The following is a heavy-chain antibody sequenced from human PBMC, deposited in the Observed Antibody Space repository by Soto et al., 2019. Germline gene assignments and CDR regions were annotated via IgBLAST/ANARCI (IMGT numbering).Heavy chain of an antibody. J-gene: IGHJ4*02. V-gene: IGHV4-34*01. CDR2: IIHSGST. CDR3: ARGRNYYDSSGYFHQFVY. Sequence: SETLSLTGAVYNGSFSGYYCSWIRQPPWKGLEWIGEIIHSGSTNYNPSLKSRVTISVDTSQNQFSLKLSSVTAADTAVYYCARGRNYYDSSGYFHQFVYFGQGTLVPFSS. D-gene: IGHD3-22*01. CDR1: NGSFSGYY.